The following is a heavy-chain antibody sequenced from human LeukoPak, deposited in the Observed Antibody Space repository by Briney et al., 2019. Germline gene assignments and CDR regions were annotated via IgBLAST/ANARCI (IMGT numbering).Heavy chain of an antibody. D-gene: IGHD3-10*01. CDR1: GYTFTGYY. V-gene: IGHV1-2*06. CDR3: ARGPEGYYGSGSYVGY. Sequence: ASVKVSCKASGYTFTGYYMHWVRQAPGQGLEWMGQINPNSGGTNYAQKFQGRVTMTRDTSISTAYMELSRLRSDDTAVYYCARGPEGYYGSGSYVGYWGQGTLVTVSS. CDR2: INPNSGGT. J-gene: IGHJ4*02.